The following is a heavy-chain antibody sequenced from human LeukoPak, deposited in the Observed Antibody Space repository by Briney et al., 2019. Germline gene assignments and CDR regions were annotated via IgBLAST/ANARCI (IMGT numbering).Heavy chain of an antibody. CDR3: RVLRYFDWIYFDY. CDR1: GFTFNTYN. V-gene: IGHV3-21*01. D-gene: IGHD3-9*01. CDR2: ISSSSSYI. Sequence: PGGSLRLSCAGSGFTFNTYNMNWVRQAPGKGLEWVSSISSSSSYIYYADSVKGRFTVSRDNAKNSLYLQMNSLRAEDTAVYYCRVLRYFDWIYFDYWGQGTLVAVSS. J-gene: IGHJ4*02.